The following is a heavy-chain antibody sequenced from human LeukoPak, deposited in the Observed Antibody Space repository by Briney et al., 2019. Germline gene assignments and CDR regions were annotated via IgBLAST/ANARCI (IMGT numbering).Heavy chain of an antibody. J-gene: IGHJ4*02. CDR2: ISGSGGST. V-gene: IGHV3-23*01. CDR3: AKGGVSGGDCYSGGCVYYFDY. D-gene: IGHD2-21*02. Sequence: PGGSLRLSCAASGFTFSSYAMSWVRQAPGKGLEWVSAISGSGGSTYYADSVKGRFTISRDNPKNTLYLQMNSLRAEDTAVYYCAKGGVSGGDCYSGGCVYYFDYWGQGTLVTVSS. CDR1: GFTFSSYA.